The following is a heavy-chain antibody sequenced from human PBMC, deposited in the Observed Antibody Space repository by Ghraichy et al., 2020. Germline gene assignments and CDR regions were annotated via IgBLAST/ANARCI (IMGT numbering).Heavy chain of an antibody. V-gene: IGHV3-15*01. Sequence: GGSLRLSCAASGFTFSNAWMSWVRQAPGKGLEWVGRIKSKTDGGTTDSAAPVKGRFSISGDDSKNTLYLQMNSLKTEDTAVYYCTTFASIFGVVIPDYWGQGTLVTVSS. D-gene: IGHD3-3*01. CDR3: TTFASIFGVVIPDY. CDR2: IKSKTDGGTT. J-gene: IGHJ4*02. CDR1: GFTFSNAW.